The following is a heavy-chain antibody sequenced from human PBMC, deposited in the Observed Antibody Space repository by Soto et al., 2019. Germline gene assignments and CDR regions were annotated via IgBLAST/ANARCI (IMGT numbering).Heavy chain of an antibody. CDR3: AIDGIVATSSALFY. V-gene: IGHV1-18*01. Sequence: QVQLVQSGAEVKKPGASVKVSCKASGYTFTSYGISWVRQAPGQGLEWMGWISAYNGNTNYAQTLQGRVTMTTDTSTSRAYMELRSLRSDDTAVYYCAIDGIVATSSALFYLGQGTLVTVSS. J-gene: IGHJ4*02. D-gene: IGHD5-12*01. CDR2: ISAYNGNT. CDR1: GYTFTSYG.